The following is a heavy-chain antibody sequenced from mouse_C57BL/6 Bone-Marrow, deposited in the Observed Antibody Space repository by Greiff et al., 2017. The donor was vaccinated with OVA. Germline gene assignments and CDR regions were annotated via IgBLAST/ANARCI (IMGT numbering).Heavy chain of an antibody. CDR2: IYPGNSDT. CDR1: GYTFTSYW. D-gene: IGHD2-1*01. CDR3: TRWPYGNPWYFDV. J-gene: IGHJ1*03. V-gene: IGHV1-5*01. Sequence: VQLQQSGTVLARPGASVKMSCKTSGYTFTSYWMHWVKQRPGQGLEWIGAIYPGNSDTSYNQKFKGKAKLTAVTSASTAYMELSSLTNEDSAVYYCTRWPYGNPWYFDVWGTGTTVTVSS.